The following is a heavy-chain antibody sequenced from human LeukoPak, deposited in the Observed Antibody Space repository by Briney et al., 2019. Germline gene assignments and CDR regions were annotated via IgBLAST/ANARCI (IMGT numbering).Heavy chain of an antibody. V-gene: IGHV1-46*01. CDR3: SVPFMHSGYYYYYMDV. CDR2: INPSGGST. D-gene: IGHD2-21*01. CDR1: GYSFTGYY. J-gene: IGHJ6*03. Sequence: ASVKVSCKASGYSFTGYYMHWVRQAPGQGLEWMGIINPSGGSTSYAQKFQGRVTMTRDMSTSTVYMELSSLRSEDTAVYYCSVPFMHSGYYYYYMDVWGKGTTVTVSS.